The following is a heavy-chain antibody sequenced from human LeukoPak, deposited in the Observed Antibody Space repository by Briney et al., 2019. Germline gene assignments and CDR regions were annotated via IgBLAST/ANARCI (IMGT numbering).Heavy chain of an antibody. V-gene: IGHV3-53*01. Sequence: GGSLRLSCAASGFTVSSNYMSWVRQAPGKGLEWGSVIYSGGSTYYADSVKGRFTISRDNSKNTLYLQMNSLRAEDTAVYYCARVVLAVAGSYFDYWGQGTLVTVSS. J-gene: IGHJ4*02. CDR1: GFTVSSNY. CDR3: ARVVLAVAGSYFDY. D-gene: IGHD6-19*01. CDR2: IYSGGST.